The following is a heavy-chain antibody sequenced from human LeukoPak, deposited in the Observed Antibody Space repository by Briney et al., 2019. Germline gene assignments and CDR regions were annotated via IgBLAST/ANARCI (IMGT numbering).Heavy chain of an antibody. CDR1: GFTFSTTG. CDR2: ISGNSDKT. V-gene: IGHV3-23*01. D-gene: IGHD6-6*01. CDR3: AKTASSSGE. J-gene: IGHJ4*02. Sequence: GGSLRPSCAASGFTFSTTGMSWVRQAPGKGLEWVSGISGNSDKTYYTDSVKGRFSVFRDNSRNTLYLQMNNVRVEDTALYYCAKTASSSGEWGQGTLVTVSS.